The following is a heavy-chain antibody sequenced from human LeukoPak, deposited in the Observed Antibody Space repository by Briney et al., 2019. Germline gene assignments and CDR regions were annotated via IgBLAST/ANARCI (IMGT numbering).Heavy chain of an antibody. CDR1: GFTFSSYA. D-gene: IGHD3-10*01. V-gene: IGHV3-30*04. CDR2: ISYDGSNK. J-gene: IGHJ4*02. Sequence: GGSLRLSCAASGFTFSSYAMHWVRQAPGKGLEWVAVISYDGSNKYYADSVKGRFTISRDNSKNTLYLQMNSLRAEDTAVYYCARSSYGSGSWGDYWGQGTLVTVSS. CDR3: ARSSYGSGSWGDY.